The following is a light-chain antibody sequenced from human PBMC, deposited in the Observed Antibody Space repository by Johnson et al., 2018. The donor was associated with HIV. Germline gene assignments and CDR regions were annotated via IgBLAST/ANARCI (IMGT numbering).Light chain of an antibody. Sequence: QSVLTQPPSVSAAPGQKVTISCSGSSSNIGNNYVSWYQQLPGTAPKLLIYENNKRPSGIPDRFSGSKFGTSATLGITGLQTGDAADYYCGTWDSSLSAGYVFGTGTKVTVL. CDR2: ENN. J-gene: IGLJ1*01. CDR1: SSNIGNNY. V-gene: IGLV1-51*02. CDR3: GTWDSSLSAGYV.